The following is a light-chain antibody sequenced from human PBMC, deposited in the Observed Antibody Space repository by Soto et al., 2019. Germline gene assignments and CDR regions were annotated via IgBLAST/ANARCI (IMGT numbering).Light chain of an antibody. Sequence: QSVLTQPASVSGSPGQSITISCTGTSSDVGGYNYVSWYQQHPGKAPKLMIYEVSNRPSGVSNRFSGSKSGNTASLTISGLQAEDEADYYCSSYTSSSTWGFGGETKLTVL. CDR3: SSYTSSSTWG. CDR2: EVS. V-gene: IGLV2-14*01. J-gene: IGLJ3*02. CDR1: SSDVGGYNY.